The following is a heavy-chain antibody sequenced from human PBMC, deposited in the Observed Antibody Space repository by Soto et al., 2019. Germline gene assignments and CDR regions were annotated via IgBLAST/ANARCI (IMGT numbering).Heavy chain of an antibody. D-gene: IGHD1-20*01. CDR2: IYYSGST. V-gene: IGHV4-31*03. Sequence: QVQLQESGPGLVKPSQTLSLTCTVSGGSISSGGYYWSWIRQHPGKGLEWIGYIYYSGSTYYNPSLKSRVTISVDTAKHQFSLKLSSVTAADTAVYYCARDRAQITGTTYYYYGMDVWGQGTTVTVSS. CDR1: GGSISSGGYY. J-gene: IGHJ6*02. CDR3: ARDRAQITGTTYYYYGMDV.